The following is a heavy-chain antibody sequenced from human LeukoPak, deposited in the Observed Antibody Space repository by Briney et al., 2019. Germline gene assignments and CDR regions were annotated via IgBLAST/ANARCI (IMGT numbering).Heavy chain of an antibody. J-gene: IGHJ4*02. CDR3: ARDRGGYVY. Sequence: SETLSLTCTVSGGSISSASYYWSWIRQPAGKGLEWIGRIYTSGSTNYNPSLKSRVTISVDTSKNQFSLKLSSVTAADTAVYYCARDRGGYVYWGQGTLVTVSS. V-gene: IGHV4-61*02. CDR1: GGSISSASYY. D-gene: IGHD3-16*01. CDR2: IYTSGST.